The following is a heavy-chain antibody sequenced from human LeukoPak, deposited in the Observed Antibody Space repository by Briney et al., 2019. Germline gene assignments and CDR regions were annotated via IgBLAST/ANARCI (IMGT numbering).Heavy chain of an antibody. CDR2: ISAYNGNT. CDR3: ARGARYYDFWSGYYTNWFDP. J-gene: IGHJ5*02. CDR1: GYTFTSYG. V-gene: IGHV1-18*04. D-gene: IGHD3-3*01. Sequence: GASVKVSCKASGYTFTSYGISWVRQAPGQGLEWMGWISAYNGNTNYAQKLQGRVTMTTDTSTSTAYMELRSLRSDDTAVYYCARGARYYDFWSGYYTNWFDPWGQGTLVTVSS.